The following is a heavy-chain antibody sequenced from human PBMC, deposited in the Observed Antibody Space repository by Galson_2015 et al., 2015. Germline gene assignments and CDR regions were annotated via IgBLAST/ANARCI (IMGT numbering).Heavy chain of an antibody. CDR3: ARRINNYDS. CDR1: GFDFGDFA. D-gene: IGHD2/OR15-2a*01. CDR2: VRVSTFGATT. V-gene: IGHV3-49*03. J-gene: IGHJ4*02. Sequence: SLRLPCAGSGFDFGDFAMTWLRQAPGKGLEWVGFVRVSTFGATTEIAASVRGRFAISRNDSKSVAYLHMTSLSTEDTAVYYCARRINNYDSWGQGTRVIDSS.